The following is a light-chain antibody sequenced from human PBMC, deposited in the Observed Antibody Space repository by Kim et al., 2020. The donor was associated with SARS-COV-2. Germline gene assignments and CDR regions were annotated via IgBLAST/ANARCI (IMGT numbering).Light chain of an antibody. V-gene: IGLV3-21*01. CDR2: YDS. Sequence: PGKTARITWGGNNIENKNLHWYQQRPGQAPVLVMSYDSDRPSGIPERFSGSNSGNTATLTISRVEAGDEADYYCQVWDNKSDHYVFGTGTKVTVL. J-gene: IGLJ1*01. CDR3: QVWDNKSDHYV. CDR1: NIENKN.